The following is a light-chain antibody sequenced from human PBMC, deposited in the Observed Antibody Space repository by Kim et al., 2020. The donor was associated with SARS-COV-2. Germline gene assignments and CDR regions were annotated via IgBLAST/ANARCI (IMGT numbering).Light chain of an antibody. CDR2: SAS. J-gene: IGKJ3*01. V-gene: IGKV1-39*01. CDR1: QTINIY. CDR3: QQAYGTPPT. Sequence: ASVEDRVTITCRASQTINIYLNLYQQRPGKAPNLLIHSASSLQSGVPSRFSGSGSGTGFTLTISSLQPEDVATYYCQQAYGTPPTFGPGTKVDIK.